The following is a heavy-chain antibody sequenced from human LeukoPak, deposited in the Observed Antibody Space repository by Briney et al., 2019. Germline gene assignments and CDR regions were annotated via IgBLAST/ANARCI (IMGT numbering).Heavy chain of an antibody. J-gene: IGHJ4*02. V-gene: IGHV3-48*03. CDR3: ARDRSGAPMAAFFDY. Sequence: GGSLRLSCAASGFTLSSYEMNWVRQAPGKGLEWVSYISNSGTTMYYAHSVKGRFTISRDNAKHSLYLQMNSLRAEDTAVYYCARDRSGAPMAAFFDYWGQGTLVTVSS. D-gene: IGHD3-10*01. CDR2: ISNSGTTM. CDR1: GFTLSSYE.